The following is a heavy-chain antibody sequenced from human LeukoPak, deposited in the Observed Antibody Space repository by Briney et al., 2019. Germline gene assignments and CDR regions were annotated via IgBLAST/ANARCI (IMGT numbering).Heavy chain of an antibody. D-gene: IGHD6-13*01. CDR1: GGSITSYY. CDR3: ARHDIAVARGMDV. J-gene: IGHJ6*02. V-gene: IGHV4-59*08. CDR2: IYYSGST. Sequence: SETLSLTCTVSGGSITSYYWSWIRQPPGKGLEWIGYIYYSGSTKYNPSLRSRVTISVDTSKNQFPLKVSSVTAADTAVYYCARHDIAVARGMDVWGQGTTVTVSS.